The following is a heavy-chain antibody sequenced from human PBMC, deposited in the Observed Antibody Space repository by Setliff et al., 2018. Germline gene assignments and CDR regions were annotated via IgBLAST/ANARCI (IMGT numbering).Heavy chain of an antibody. CDR3: ARDDRCSGGSCYDY. V-gene: IGHV4-61*02. J-gene: IGHJ4*02. D-gene: IGHD2-15*01. Sequence: SETLSLTCTVSGGSISSGSYYWSWIRQPAGKGLEWVGRIYNSGSTIYNPSLKSRVTISLATSKNQFSLKLSSVTAADTAVYYCARDDRCSGGSCYDYWGQGTLVTVSS. CDR2: IYNSGST. CDR1: GGSISSGSYY.